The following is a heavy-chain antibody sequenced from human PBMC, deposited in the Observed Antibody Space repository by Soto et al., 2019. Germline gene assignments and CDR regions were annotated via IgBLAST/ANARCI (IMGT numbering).Heavy chain of an antibody. J-gene: IGHJ4*02. V-gene: IGHV1-18*01. CDR3: AGWVWLSRFLES. Sequence: ASVKVSCKASGYTFTSYGISWVRQAPGQGLEWMGWISAYNGNTNYAQKLQGRVTMTTDTSTSTAYMELRSLRSGDTAVYYCAGWVWLSRFLESGGKGRLVTVS. D-gene: IGHD2-21*01. CDR1: GYTFTSYG. CDR2: ISAYNGNT.